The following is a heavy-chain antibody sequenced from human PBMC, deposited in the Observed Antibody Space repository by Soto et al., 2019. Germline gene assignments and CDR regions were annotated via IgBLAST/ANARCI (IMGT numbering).Heavy chain of an antibody. CDR1: GFTFSSYG. D-gene: IGHD6-13*01. J-gene: IGHJ5*02. CDR3: AKDPLSGIAAAIGWFDP. V-gene: IGHV3-30*18. CDR2: ISYDGSNK. Sequence: QVQLVESGGGVVQPGRSLRLSCAASGFTFSSYGMHWVRQAPGKGLEWVAVISYDGSNKYYADSVKGRFTISRDNSKNTRYLQMKSLRAEDTAVYYCAKDPLSGIAAAIGWFDPWGQGTRVTVSA.